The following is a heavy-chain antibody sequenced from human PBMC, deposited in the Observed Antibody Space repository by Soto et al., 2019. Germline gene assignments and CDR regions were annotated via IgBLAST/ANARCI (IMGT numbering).Heavy chain of an antibody. CDR3: ATKTADDSSGYYYEFWYFDL. CDR2: ISGSGGST. J-gene: IGHJ2*01. V-gene: IGHV3-23*01. CDR1: GFTFSSYA. Sequence: EVQLLESGGGLVQPGGSLRLSCAASGFTFSSYAMSWVRQAPGKGLEWVSAISGSGGSTYYADSVKARFTISRDNSKNTLYLQMNSLRAEDTAVYYCATKTADDSSGYYYEFWYFDLWGRGTLVTVSS. D-gene: IGHD3-22*01.